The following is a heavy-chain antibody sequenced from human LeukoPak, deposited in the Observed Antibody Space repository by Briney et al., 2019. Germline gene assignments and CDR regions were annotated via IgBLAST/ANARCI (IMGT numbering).Heavy chain of an antibody. Sequence: GASVKVSCKTSGYTFVTYTMSWVRQAPGQGLEWLGWISPYNNATKYSQRLQGRVTVTADTSTSTGYLDLRSLTSDDTAVYYCARDSPHGMDVSGKGTTVIVSS. CDR3: ARDSPHGMDV. J-gene: IGHJ6*04. CDR2: ISPYNNAT. CDR1: GYTFVTYT. V-gene: IGHV1-18*01.